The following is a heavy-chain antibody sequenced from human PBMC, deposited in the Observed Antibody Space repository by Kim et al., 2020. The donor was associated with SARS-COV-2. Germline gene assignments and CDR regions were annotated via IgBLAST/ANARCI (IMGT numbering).Heavy chain of an antibody. D-gene: IGHD3-3*01. Sequence: GGSLRLSCAASGFTFSSCSMSWVRQAPGKGLEWVSTISGSGGNSYYADSVTGRFTISRDSPKTPLYLQMNRLGADAPAVYYSTTAPVISNFGVTPFDYW. V-gene: IGHV3-23*01. J-gene: IGHJ4*01. CDR1: GFTFSSCS. CDR2: ISGSGGNS. CDR3: TTAPVISNFGVTPFDY.